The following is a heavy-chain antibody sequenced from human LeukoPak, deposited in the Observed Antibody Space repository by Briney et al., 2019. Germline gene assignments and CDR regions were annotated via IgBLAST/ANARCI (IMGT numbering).Heavy chain of an antibody. V-gene: IGHV4-59*02. J-gene: IGHJ4*02. CDR1: GDSVSIYY. CDR2: IYYRGNT. CDR3: ARAGNNWSFDY. D-gene: IGHD1-1*01. Sequence: SETLSLSCTVSGDSVSIYYWSWIRQPPGKGLEWIGYIYYRGNTNYNPSLKSRVTMAVDTSKNQFSLKVSSVTAADTAVYYCARAGNNWSFDYWGQGTLVTVSS.